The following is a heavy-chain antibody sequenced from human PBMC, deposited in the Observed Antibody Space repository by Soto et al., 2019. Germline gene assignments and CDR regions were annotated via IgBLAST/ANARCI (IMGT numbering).Heavy chain of an antibody. J-gene: IGHJ5*02. Sequence: SETLSLTCAVSSGSISSSNWWSWVRQPPGKGLEWIGEIYHSGSTNYNPSLKSRVTISVDKSKNQFSLKLSSVTAADTAVYYCARGYRLEWGENWFDPWGQGTLVTVSS. CDR1: SGSISSSNW. CDR3: ARGYRLEWGENWFDP. D-gene: IGHD3-3*01. CDR2: IYHSGST. V-gene: IGHV4-4*02.